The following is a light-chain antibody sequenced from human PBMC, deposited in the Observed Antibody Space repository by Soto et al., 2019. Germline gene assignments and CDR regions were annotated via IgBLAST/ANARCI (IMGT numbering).Light chain of an antibody. Sequence: QSALTQPASVSGSPGQSITISCTGTSSDVGGYNSVSWYQQHPGKAPKLMICVVNNRPSGVSNRFSGSKSGNTASLTISGLQGEDEADYYCSSYTTSTTWVFGGGTKLTVL. CDR2: VVN. V-gene: IGLV2-14*01. CDR1: SSDVGGYNS. CDR3: SSYTTSTTWV. J-gene: IGLJ3*02.